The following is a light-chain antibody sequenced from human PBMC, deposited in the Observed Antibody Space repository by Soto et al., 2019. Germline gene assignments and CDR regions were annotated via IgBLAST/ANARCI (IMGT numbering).Light chain of an antibody. CDR1: SSNIGNNY. CDR3: ETWDSSLSAGV. Sequence: QSVLTQPPSVSAAPGQKVTISCYGSSSNIGNNYVSWYQQLPGTAPNLLIYEYNKRPSGIPDRFSGSKSGTSATLGITGLQTGDEADYYCETWDSSLSAGVFGGGTKLTVL. CDR2: EYN. V-gene: IGLV1-51*02. J-gene: IGLJ2*01.